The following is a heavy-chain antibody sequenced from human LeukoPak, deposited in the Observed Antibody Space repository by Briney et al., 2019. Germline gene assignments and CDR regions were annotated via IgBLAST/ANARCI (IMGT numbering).Heavy chain of an antibody. CDR2: MNPNSGNT. V-gene: IGHV1-8*02. D-gene: IGHD3-10*01. CDR3: ARGAGYYGSGSYYTFDY. J-gene: IGHJ4*02. CDR1: GYTFTSYD. Sequence: ASVKVSCKASGYTFTSYDINWVRQATGQGLEWMGWMNPNSGNTGYAQKFQGRVTMTRNTSISTAYMELSSLGSEDTAVYYCARGAGYYGSGSYYTFDYWGQGTLVTVSS.